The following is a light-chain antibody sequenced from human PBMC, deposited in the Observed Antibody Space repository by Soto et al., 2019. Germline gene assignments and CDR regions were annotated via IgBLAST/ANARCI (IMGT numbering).Light chain of an antibody. CDR2: DIS. V-gene: IGKV3-11*01. CDR1: QSVSIY. CDR3: QERFAWPNS. Sequence: EIVLTQSPATLSLSPGEIATLSCRASQSVSIYLAWYQQRPGQTPRLLIYDISTRAAGIPARVSGSVFRTDYTLTISNLEPEDSAVYYCQERFAWPNSFGGGTKVQI. J-gene: IGKJ4*01.